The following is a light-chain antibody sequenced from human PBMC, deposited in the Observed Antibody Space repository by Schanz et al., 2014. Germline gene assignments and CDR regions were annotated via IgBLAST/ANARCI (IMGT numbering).Light chain of an antibody. CDR1: SSDVGGYNS. J-gene: IGLJ3*02. CDR2: DVS. Sequence: QSALTQPRSVSGSPGQSVTISCTGTSSDVGGYNSVSWYQQHPGKAPKLMIYDVSYRPSGVSNRFSGSKSGNTASLAISGLQSEDEGDYYCATWDDSLNGWVFGGGTKLTVL. V-gene: IGLV2-11*01. CDR3: ATWDDSLNGWV.